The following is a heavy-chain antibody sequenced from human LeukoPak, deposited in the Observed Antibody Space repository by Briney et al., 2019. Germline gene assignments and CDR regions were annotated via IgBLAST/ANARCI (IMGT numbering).Heavy chain of an antibody. CDR2: IYYSGST. J-gene: IGHJ4*02. CDR1: GYSISSGYF. V-gene: IGHV4-61*01. D-gene: IGHD6-13*01. Sequence: PSETLSLTCIVSGYSISSGYFWGWIRQPPGKGLEWIGYIYYSGSTNYNPSLKSRVTISVDTSKNQFSLKLSSVTAADTAVYYCATGDAAALPFYFDYWGQGTLVTVSS. CDR3: ATGDAAALPFYFDY.